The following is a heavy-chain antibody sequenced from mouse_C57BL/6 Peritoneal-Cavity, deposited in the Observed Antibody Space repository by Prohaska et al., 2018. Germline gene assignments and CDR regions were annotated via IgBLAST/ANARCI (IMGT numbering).Heavy chain of an antibody. J-gene: IGHJ1*03. CDR2: ISGCGGNT. D-gene: IGHD1-1*01. CDR3: ARQGVTTVVATRWYFDV. Sequence: EVMLVESGGGLVKPGGSLKLSCAASGFTFSSYTMSWVRQTPEKRLEWVATISGCGGNTYYPESVKGRVTISRDNAKNTLYRQMSSLRSEDTALYYCARQGVTTVVATRWYFDVWGTGTTVTVSS. V-gene: IGHV5-9*01. CDR1: GFTFSSYT.